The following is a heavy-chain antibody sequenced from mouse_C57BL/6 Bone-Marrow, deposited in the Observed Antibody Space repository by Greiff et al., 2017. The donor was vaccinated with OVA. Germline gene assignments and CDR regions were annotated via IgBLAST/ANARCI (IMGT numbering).Heavy chain of an antibody. D-gene: IGHD2-5*01. V-gene: IGHV6-3*01. Sequence: GGGLVQPGGSMKLSCVASGFTFSNYWMNWVRQSPEKGLEWVAQIRLKSDNYATHYAESVKGRFTISRDDSKSSVYLQMNNLRAEDTGIYYCTKAYYSNYPFAYWGQGTLVTVSA. CDR2: IRLKSDNYAT. J-gene: IGHJ3*01. CDR1: GFTFSNYW. CDR3: TKAYYSNYPFAY.